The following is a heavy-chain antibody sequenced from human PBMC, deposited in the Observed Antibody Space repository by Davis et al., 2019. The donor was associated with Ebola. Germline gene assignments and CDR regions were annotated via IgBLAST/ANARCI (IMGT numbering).Heavy chain of an antibody. CDR2: INHSGST. V-gene: IGHV4-39*07. CDR3: ARYRPYRYNWFDP. CDR1: GGSISSSSYY. J-gene: IGHJ5*02. Sequence: SETLSLTCTVSGGSISSSSYYWSWIRQPPGKGLEWIGEINHSGSTNYNPSLKSRVTISVDTSKNQFSLKLSSVTAADTAVYYCARYRPYRYNWFDPWGQGTLVTVSS. D-gene: IGHD3-16*02.